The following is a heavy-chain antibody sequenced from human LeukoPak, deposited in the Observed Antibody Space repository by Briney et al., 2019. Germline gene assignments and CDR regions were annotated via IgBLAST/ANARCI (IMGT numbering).Heavy chain of an antibody. CDR1: GFTVSSNY. J-gene: IGHJ4*02. Sequence: PGGPLRLSCAASGFTVSSNYMSWVRQAPGEGLEWVSLIYSDCTTYYADSVKGRFNFSRDNSKNTLYLQMNSLRAEDTAVYYCARDLTYYYDGSGAGFDYWGQGTLVTVSS. D-gene: IGHD3-22*01. V-gene: IGHV3-53*01. CDR3: ARDLTYYYDGSGAGFDY. CDR2: IYSDCTT.